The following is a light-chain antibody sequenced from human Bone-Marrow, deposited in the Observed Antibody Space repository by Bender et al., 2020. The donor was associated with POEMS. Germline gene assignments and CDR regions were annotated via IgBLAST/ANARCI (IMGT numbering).Light chain of an antibody. J-gene: IGLJ3*02. CDR1: ASNIGSDY. V-gene: IGLV1-47*01. CDR3: AAWDDSLSGWV. Sequence: QSVLTQPPSASGTPGQRVIISCSGSASNIGSDYVFWYQQVPGSAPKLLIYRSDQRPSGVPDRFSGSKSGTAASLAINGLRSEDEADYYCAAWDDSLSGWVFGGGTKLTVL. CDR2: RSD.